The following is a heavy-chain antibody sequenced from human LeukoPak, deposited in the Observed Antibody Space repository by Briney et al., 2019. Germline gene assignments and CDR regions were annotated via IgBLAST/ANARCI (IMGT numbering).Heavy chain of an antibody. J-gene: IGHJ5*02. V-gene: IGHV1-2*02. D-gene: IGHD5-18*01. CDR3: ARGMGGGTAMVQNWFDP. Sequence: PVASVKVSCKASGYTFTGYYMHWVRQAPGQGLEWMGWINPNSGGTNYAQKFQGRVTMTRDTSISTAYMELSRLRSDDTAVYYCARGMGGGTAMVQNWFDPWGQGTLVTVSS. CDR2: INPNSGGT. CDR1: GYTFTGYY.